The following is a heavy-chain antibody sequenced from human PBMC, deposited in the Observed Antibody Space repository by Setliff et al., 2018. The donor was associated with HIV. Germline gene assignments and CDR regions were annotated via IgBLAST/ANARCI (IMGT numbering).Heavy chain of an antibody. J-gene: IGHJ4*02. CDR3: ARCAAGPYCTNSFDF. Sequence: PGGSLRLSCEASGFTFSSHWMSWVRQAPGKGLEWVANIRQDGSEKYYVDSVKCRFTISSDNSGNSRDLELNYLNDEDTAVYYCARCAAGPYCTNSFDFWGRGTLVTVSS. CDR2: IRQDGSEK. V-gene: IGHV3-7*03. CDR1: GFTFSSHW. D-gene: IGHD2-8*01.